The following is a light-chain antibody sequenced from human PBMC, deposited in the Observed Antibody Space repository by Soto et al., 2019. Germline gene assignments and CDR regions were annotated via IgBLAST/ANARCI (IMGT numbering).Light chain of an antibody. J-gene: IGLJ1*01. CDR2: DVT. Sequence: QSVRTQPRSVSGSPGQSVTISCTGTSSDVGGYNCVSWYQQHPGKAPQLIIYDVTQRPSGVPDRFSGSKSGNTASLSISGLQAEDEADYCCCSHSASYTFVFGTGTKVTVL. CDR3: CSHSASYTFV. CDR1: SSDVGGYNC. V-gene: IGLV2-11*01.